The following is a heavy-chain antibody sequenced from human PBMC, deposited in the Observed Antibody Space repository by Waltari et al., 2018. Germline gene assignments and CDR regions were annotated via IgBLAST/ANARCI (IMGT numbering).Heavy chain of an antibody. D-gene: IGHD1-26*01. CDR2: IYYSGNT. J-gene: IGHJ5*02. V-gene: IGHV4-39*01. CDR1: GGSISSINYN. CDR3: ARTYSGDYEFWFDP. Sequence: QLQLQESGPGLVQSSETLSLPFDVSGGSISSINYNWGWLRQTPGKGLEWIASIYYSGNTYYNPSLKSRVTISVDTSKNQFSLRLSSVTAADTAVYYCARTYSGDYEFWFDPWGQGTLVTVSS.